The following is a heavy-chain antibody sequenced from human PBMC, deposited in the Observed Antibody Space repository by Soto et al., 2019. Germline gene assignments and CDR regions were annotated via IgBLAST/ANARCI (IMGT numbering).Heavy chain of an antibody. D-gene: IGHD3-3*01. CDR3: ARDSGYDFWSGSFRVHYFDY. CDR1: GDSFSAHA. V-gene: IGHV1-69*06. Sequence: QVQLVQSGAEVKKPGSSVKVSCKASGDSFSAHAVSWVRQAPGQGLEWMGAIIPIFGTRHYAQKFQGRVTITADKSTSTAYMELSSLRSEDTDIYYCARDSGYDFWSGSFRVHYFDYWGQGTLVNVSS. J-gene: IGHJ4*02. CDR2: IIPIFGTR.